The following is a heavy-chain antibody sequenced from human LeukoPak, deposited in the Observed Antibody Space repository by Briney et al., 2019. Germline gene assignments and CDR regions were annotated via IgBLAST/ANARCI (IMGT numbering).Heavy chain of an antibody. CDR1: KFTFSTYS. J-gene: IGHJ4*02. CDR3: ARLPYGSGSYYYDY. Sequence: MPWGSLRLSCAASKFTFSTYSMNWVRQAPGKGLEWVSSISSSSSYIYYADSVKGRFTISRDNAKNSLYLQMNSLRAEDTAVYYCARLPYGSGSYYYDYWGQGTLATVSS. D-gene: IGHD3-10*01. CDR2: ISSSSSYI. V-gene: IGHV3-21*01.